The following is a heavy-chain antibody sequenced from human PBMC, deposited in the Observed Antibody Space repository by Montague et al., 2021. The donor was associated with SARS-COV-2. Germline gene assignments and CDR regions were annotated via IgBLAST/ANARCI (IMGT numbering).Heavy chain of an antibody. Sequence: SLRLSCAASGFTFSSYSMNWVRQAQGKGLEWVSSISSSSSYIYYADSVKGRFTISRDNAKNSLYLQMNSLRAEDTAVYYCARLQVAGNYYYYGMDVWGQGTTVTVSS. J-gene: IGHJ6*02. V-gene: IGHV3-21*01. CDR3: ARLQVAGNYYYYGMDV. CDR1: GFTFSSYS. D-gene: IGHD6-19*01. CDR2: ISSSSSYI.